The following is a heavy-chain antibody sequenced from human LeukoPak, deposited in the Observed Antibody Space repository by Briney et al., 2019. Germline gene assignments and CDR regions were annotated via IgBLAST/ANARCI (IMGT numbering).Heavy chain of an antibody. Sequence: GGSLRLSCAASGFTFDDYAMHWVRQAPGKGLEWVSGISWNSGSIGYADSVKGRFTISRDNAKNSLYLQMNSLRAEDTALYYCAKGGYYYDSSGYYADMPFDYWGQGTLGTVSS. CDR1: GFTFDDYA. V-gene: IGHV3-9*01. D-gene: IGHD3-22*01. CDR3: AKGGYYYDSSGYYADMPFDY. J-gene: IGHJ4*02. CDR2: ISWNSGSI.